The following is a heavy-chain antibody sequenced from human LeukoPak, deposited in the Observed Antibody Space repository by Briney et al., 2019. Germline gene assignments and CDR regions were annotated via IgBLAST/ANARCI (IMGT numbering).Heavy chain of an antibody. CDR1: GFTFGSYG. J-gene: IGHJ3*02. Sequence: PGGSLRLSCAASGFTFGSYGMHWVRQAPGKGLEWVAFIRYDGSNKYYADSVKGRFTISRDNSKNTLYLQMNSLRAEDTAVYYCAKDTGAVTKLLYAFDIWGQGTTVTVSS. CDR3: AKDTGAVTKLLYAFDI. CDR2: IRYDGSNK. D-gene: IGHD4-17*01. V-gene: IGHV3-30*02.